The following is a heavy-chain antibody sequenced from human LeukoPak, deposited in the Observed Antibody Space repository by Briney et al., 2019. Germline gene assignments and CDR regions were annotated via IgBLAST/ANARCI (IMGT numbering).Heavy chain of an antibody. CDR2: MNPKSGDT. Sequence: ASVKVSCKASGYSFTNYDINWVRQATGQGLEWMGWMNPKSGDTGYSQKFQGRVTMTRDTSISTAYMELSRLRSDDTAVYYCARTQLRYYYGSGSYYYDFDYWGQGTLVTVSS. V-gene: IGHV1-8*02. J-gene: IGHJ4*02. CDR3: ARTQLRYYYGSGSYYYDFDY. D-gene: IGHD3-10*01. CDR1: GYSFTNYD.